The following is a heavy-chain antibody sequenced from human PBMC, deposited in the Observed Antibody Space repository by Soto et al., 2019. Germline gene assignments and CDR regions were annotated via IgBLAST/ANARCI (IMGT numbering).Heavy chain of an antibody. D-gene: IGHD3-3*01. V-gene: IGHV3-30-3*01. CDR1: GFTFSSYA. CDR2: ISYDGSNK. CDR3: ARDFELRFLEWTLGVYYYYGMDV. J-gene: IGHJ6*02. Sequence: GGSLRLSCAASGFTFSSYAMHWVRQAPGKGLERVAVISYDGSNKYYADSVKGRFTISRDNSKNTLYQQMNSLRAEDTAVYYCARDFELRFLEWTLGVYYYYGMDVWGQGTTVTVSS.